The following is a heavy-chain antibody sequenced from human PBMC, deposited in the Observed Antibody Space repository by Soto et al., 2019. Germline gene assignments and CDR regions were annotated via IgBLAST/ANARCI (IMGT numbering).Heavy chain of an antibody. J-gene: IGHJ5*02. V-gene: IGHV4-61*01. CDR1: GGSVSSGSFF. CDR3: ARGLWGNSPPIWFDP. Sequence: QVQLQESGPGLVKPSETLSLTCTVSGGSVSSGSFFWSWIRQPPGKGLEYIGYIYYSGSTSYNPSLKSRLTLSVDTSKNQFSLKLSSVTAADTAVYYCARGLWGNSPPIWFDPWGQGTLVTVSS. D-gene: IGHD3-16*01. CDR2: IYYSGST.